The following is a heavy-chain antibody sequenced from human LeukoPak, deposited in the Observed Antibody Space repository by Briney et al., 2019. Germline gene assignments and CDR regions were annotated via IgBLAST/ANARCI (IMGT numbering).Heavy chain of an antibody. Sequence: SGGSLRLSCAASGFTFSTYAMYWVRQAPGKGLEWVAVILYDESSKYFADSVKGRFTISRDNSKNTLYLLMNSLRAEDTAVYYCARDCRYGDYGPYYYYGMDVWGQGTTVTVSS. J-gene: IGHJ6*02. D-gene: IGHD4-17*01. CDR2: ILYDESSK. CDR3: ARDCRYGDYGPYYYYGMDV. V-gene: IGHV3-30-3*01. CDR1: GFTFSTYA.